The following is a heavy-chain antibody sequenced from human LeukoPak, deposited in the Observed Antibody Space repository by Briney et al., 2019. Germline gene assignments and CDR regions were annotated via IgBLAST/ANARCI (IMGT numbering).Heavy chain of an antibody. D-gene: IGHD2-2*02. CDR3: ARVGIVVVPAAIGPYYYMDV. CDR1: GFTFSSYA. J-gene: IGHJ6*03. Sequence: GGSLRLSCAASGFTFSSYAMSWVRQAPGKGLEWVSYISSSGSTIYYADSVKGRFTISRDNAKNSLYLQMNSLRAEDTAVYYCARVGIVVVPAAIGPYYYMDVWGKGTTVTISS. CDR2: ISSSGSTI. V-gene: IGHV3-48*03.